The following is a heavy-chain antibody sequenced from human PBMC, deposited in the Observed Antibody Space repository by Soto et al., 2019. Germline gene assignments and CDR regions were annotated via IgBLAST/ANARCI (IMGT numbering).Heavy chain of an antibody. Sequence: SETLSLTCTVSGGSISSSSYSWGWCPKPPGKGLEWIGSIYYSGSTYNNPSLKSRVTISVDTSKNQFSLKLSSVTAADTAVYYCARSLSATEYYFDYWGQGTLVTVS. V-gene: IGHV4-39*01. CDR2: IYYSGST. D-gene: IGHD3-10*01. CDR1: GGSISSSSYS. CDR3: ARSLSATEYYFDY. J-gene: IGHJ4*02.